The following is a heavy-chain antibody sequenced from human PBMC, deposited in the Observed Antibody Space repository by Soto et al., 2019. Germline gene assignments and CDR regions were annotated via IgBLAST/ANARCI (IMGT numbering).Heavy chain of an antibody. V-gene: IGHV3-66*01. Sequence: EVPLVESGGGLAQPGGSLRLSCAASGFIVSSDHMSWVRQVPGKGLEWVSVIYVGGDTFYADSVKGRFTISRDNSKNTLYLQMNGLRAEDTAIYYCVRENSGWSRAQGYWGQGTLVTVSS. D-gene: IGHD6-19*01. CDR3: VRENSGWSRAQGY. CDR2: IYVGGDT. J-gene: IGHJ4*02. CDR1: GFIVSSDH.